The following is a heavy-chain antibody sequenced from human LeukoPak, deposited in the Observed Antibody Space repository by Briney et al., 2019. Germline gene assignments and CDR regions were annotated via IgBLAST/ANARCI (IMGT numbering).Heavy chain of an antibody. CDR2: IRYDGSNE. Sequence: GGSLRLSCAASGFTFSSYGMHWVRQAPGKGLEWVTFIRYDGSNEYYADSVKGRFTISRDNAKNSLYLQMNSLRAEDTAVYYCARRDMVVVPAAIRVWGFDYWGRGTLVTVSS. CDR3: ARRDMVVVPAAIRVWGFDY. CDR1: GFTFSSYG. D-gene: IGHD2-2*01. V-gene: IGHV3-30*02. J-gene: IGHJ4*02.